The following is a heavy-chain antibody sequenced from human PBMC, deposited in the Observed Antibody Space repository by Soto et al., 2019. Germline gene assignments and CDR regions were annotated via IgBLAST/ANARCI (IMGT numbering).Heavy chain of an antibody. Sequence: SETLSLTCTVSGGSFSGYFWTWVRQPPGKGLEWLAEINHSGITNYNPSVESRVSMSVDTSKNQFSLRLYSVTAADTAVYYCVRGPYNYNSRYFDYWGQGTLVTVSS. CDR3: VRGPYNYNSRYFDY. CDR1: GGSFSGYF. CDR2: INHSGIT. J-gene: IGHJ4*02. D-gene: IGHD1-1*01. V-gene: IGHV4-34*01.